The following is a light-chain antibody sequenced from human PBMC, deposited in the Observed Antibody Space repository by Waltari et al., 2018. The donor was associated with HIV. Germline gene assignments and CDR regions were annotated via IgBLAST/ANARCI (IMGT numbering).Light chain of an antibody. CDR2: DAA. J-gene: IGKJ1*01. CDR3: QQYNNWPPWT. Sequence: VMTQSPATLSVPPGERATLSCSARQTVSTNLAWYQQKPGQAPRLLIYDAATRATGIPARFSGSGSGTEFTLTITSLQSEDSAIYYCQQYNNWPPWTFGQGTKVEIK. V-gene: IGKV3-15*01. CDR1: QTVSTN.